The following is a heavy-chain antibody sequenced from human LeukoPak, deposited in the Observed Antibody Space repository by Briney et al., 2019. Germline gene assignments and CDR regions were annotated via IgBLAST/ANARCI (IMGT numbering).Heavy chain of an antibody. CDR1: GYTFTSNY. V-gene: IGHV1-46*01. D-gene: IGHD6-19*01. Sequence: GASVKVSCKAFGYTFTSNYMHWVRQAPGQGPEWMGVISPSGGSTTYAQKFQGRVTLTRDMSTSTDYLELRSLRSDDTAVYYCARGKYSSGWCGSDVWGKGTTVTISS. J-gene: IGHJ6*04. CDR2: ISPSGGST. CDR3: ARGKYSSGWCGSDV.